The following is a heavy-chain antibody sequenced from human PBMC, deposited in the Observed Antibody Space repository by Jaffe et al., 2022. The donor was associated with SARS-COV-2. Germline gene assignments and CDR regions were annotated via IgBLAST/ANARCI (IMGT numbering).Heavy chain of an antibody. CDR3: ARRATGHWYFDL. CDR2: VYYGGST. J-gene: IGHJ2*01. Sequence: QLQLQESGPGLVKPSETLSLTCTVSSDSISSSSRNWGWIRQPPGKGLEWIGTVYYGGSTYYNPSLQSRVTISLDTSKNQFSLRLNSVTAADTAVYYCARRATGHWYFDLWGRGTLVTVSS. D-gene: IGHD4-4*01. CDR1: SDSISSSSRN. V-gene: IGHV4-39*01.